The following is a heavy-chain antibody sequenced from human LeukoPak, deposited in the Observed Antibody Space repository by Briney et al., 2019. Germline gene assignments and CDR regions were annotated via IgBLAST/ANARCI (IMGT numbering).Heavy chain of an antibody. Sequence: GSLRLSCAASGFTFSSYAMSWVRQPPGKGLEWIGEINHSGSPNNNPSLKSRVSIDTSKNQFSLKLTSVTAADTAVYYCGSRRTAMFGVIKGPIDYWGQGTLVTVSS. CDR3: GSRRTAMFGVIKGPIDY. J-gene: IGHJ4*02. V-gene: IGHV4-34*01. CDR2: INHSGSP. CDR1: GFTFSSYA. D-gene: IGHD3-3*01.